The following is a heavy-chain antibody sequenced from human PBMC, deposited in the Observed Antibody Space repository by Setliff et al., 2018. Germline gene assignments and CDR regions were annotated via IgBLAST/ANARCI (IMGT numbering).Heavy chain of an antibody. CDR2: TRDRASGHTT. CDR1: GFTFSDHY. Sequence: GGSLRLSCVASGFTFSDHYMDWVRQAPGKGLEWVARTRDRASGHTTEYAASVNGRFTVSRDDSNHLVYLQMNNLRDEDTAVYYCANHNPARWAVYTTPIDSWGQGTLVTVSS. J-gene: IGHJ4*02. V-gene: IGHV3-72*01. CDR3: ANHNPARWAVYTTPIDS. D-gene: IGHD6-19*01.